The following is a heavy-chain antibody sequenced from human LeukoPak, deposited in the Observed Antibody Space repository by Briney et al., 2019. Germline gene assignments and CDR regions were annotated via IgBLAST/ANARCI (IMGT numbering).Heavy chain of an antibody. J-gene: IGHJ3*01. CDR2: ITPPGDNT. V-gene: IGHV3-74*01. CDR3: ARDLGNNPAADLDAFDL. CDR1: GLTFSTYS. Sequence: SLRLSCAASGLTFSTYSIDCSRQVPGKRLGWGSRITPPGDNTNYADSVRGRFTVSRDNAKNTLYLQMNSLRAEDTAVYFCARDLGNNPAADLDAFDLWGQGTMVTVSS. D-gene: IGHD1-14*01.